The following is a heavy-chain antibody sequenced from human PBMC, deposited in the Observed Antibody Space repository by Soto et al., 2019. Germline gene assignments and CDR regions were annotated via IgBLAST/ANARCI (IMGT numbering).Heavy chain of an antibody. J-gene: IGHJ6*02. CDR3: ARPTHSGYDPHPYYYYYGMDV. CDR1: GYSFTSYW. V-gene: IGHV5-51*01. CDR2: IYPGDSDT. Sequence: GESLKISCNGSGYSFTSYWIGWVRQMPGKGLEWMGIIYPGDSDTRYSPSVQGQVTISADKSITTAYLQWSSLKASDTAMDYCARPTHSGYDPHPYYYYYGMDVWGQGTMVTVSS. D-gene: IGHD5-12*01.